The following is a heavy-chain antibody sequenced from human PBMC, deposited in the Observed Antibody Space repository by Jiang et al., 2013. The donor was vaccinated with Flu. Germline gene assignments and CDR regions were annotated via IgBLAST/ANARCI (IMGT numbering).Heavy chain of an antibody. J-gene: IGHJ3*02. D-gene: IGHD4-17*01. Sequence: SGFTVSSNYMTWVRQAPGKGLEWVSAISGSGGSTYYADSVKGRFTISRDNSKNTLYLQMNSLRAEDTAVYYCAKDEFTVTTLNAFDIWGQGTMVTVSS. CDR1: GFTVSSNY. V-gene: IGHV3-23*01. CDR2: ISGSGGST. CDR3: AKDEFTVTTLNAFDI.